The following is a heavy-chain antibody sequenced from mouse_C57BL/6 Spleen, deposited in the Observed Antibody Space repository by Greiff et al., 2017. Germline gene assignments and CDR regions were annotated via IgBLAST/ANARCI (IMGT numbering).Heavy chain of an antibody. CDR3: AKSGYAGYPLYAMDY. V-gene: IGHV2-5*01. CDR1: GFSLTSYG. CDR2: IWRGGST. Sequence: VQLQQSGPGLMQPSPSLSITCTVSGFSLTSYGVHWVRQSPGKGLEWLGVIWRGGSTDYNAAFMSRLSITKDNSTTQVFFKTNSLQAADTAIYYCAKSGYAGYPLYAMDYWGQGTSVTVSS. J-gene: IGHJ4*01. D-gene: IGHD2-3*01.